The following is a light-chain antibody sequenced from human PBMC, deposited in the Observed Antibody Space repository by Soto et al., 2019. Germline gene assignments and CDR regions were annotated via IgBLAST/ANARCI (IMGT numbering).Light chain of an antibody. V-gene: IGKV1-17*01. CDR1: QAIRND. CDR3: QQSYSTPSIT. CDR2: AAS. J-gene: IGKJ5*01. Sequence: DIQMTQSPSSLSASVGARVTITCRASQAIRNDLAWFQQTPGKAPKRLLYAASTLHSGVPSRFSGSGSGTDFTLTISSLQPEDFATYYCQQSYSTPSITFGQGTRLEIK.